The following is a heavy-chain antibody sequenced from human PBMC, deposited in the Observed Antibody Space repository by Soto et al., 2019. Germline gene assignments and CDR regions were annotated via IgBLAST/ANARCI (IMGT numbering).Heavy chain of an antibody. CDR3: GKEGSGWYPIETNYFDY. D-gene: IGHD6-19*01. CDR2: ISGSGGST. Sequence: EVQLLESGGGLVQPGGSLRLSCAASGFTFSSYAMSWVRQAPGKGLEWVSAISGSGGSTYYADSVKGRFTISRDNSKNTLYLQMNSLRAEDTAVYYCGKEGSGWYPIETNYFDYWGQGTLVTVSS. CDR1: GFTFSSYA. J-gene: IGHJ4*02. V-gene: IGHV3-23*01.